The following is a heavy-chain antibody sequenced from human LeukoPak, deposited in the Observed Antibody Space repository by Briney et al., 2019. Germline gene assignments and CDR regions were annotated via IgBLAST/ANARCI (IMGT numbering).Heavy chain of an antibody. CDR2: VSYDGNIK. Sequence: GGSLRLSCAASGFIFTNFAMHWVRQAPGKGLEWVAVVSYDGNIKYYSDSVKGRFTISRDNSKNTLYLQMNSLRAEDTAVYYCAKGEWEPPGYWGQGTLVTVSS. CDR1: GFIFTNFA. D-gene: IGHD1-26*01. V-gene: IGHV3-30*04. CDR3: AKGEWEPPGY. J-gene: IGHJ4*02.